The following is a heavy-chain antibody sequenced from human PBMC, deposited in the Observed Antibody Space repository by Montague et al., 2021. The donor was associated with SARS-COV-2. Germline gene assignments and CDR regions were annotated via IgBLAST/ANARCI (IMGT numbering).Heavy chain of an antibody. CDR1: GFTFSSYS. V-gene: IGHV3-48*02. Sequence: SLRLSCAASGFTFSSYSMNWVRQAPGKGLEWVSYISSSSSTIYYADSVKGRFTISRDNAKNSLYLQMNSLRDEDTAVYYCARDLGLVPAMVYYYYYGMDVGAKGPRSPSP. CDR2: ISSSSSTI. J-gene: IGHJ6*02. CDR3: ARDLGLVPAMVYYYYYGMDV. D-gene: IGHD5-18*01.